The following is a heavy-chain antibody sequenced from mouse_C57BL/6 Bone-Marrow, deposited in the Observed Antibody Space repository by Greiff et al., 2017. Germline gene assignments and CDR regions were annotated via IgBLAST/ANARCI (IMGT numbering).Heavy chain of an antibody. J-gene: IGHJ1*03. CDR2: ISSGGSYT. CDR3: ARRGAGRDWYFDV. Sequence: DVMLVESGGDLVKPGGSLKLSCAASGFTFSSYGMSWVRQTPDKRLEWVATISSGGSYTYYPDSVKGRFTISRDNAKNTLYLQMSSLKTEDTAMYYCARRGAGRDWYFDVWGTGTTVTVSS. V-gene: IGHV5-6*02. CDR1: GFTFSSYG.